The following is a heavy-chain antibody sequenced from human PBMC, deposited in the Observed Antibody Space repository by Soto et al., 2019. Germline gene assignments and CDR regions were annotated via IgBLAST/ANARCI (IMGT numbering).Heavy chain of an antibody. CDR1: GDSINSNNW. Sequence: QVQLQESGLGLVKPSGTLSLTCVVSGDSINSNNWWTWVRQPPGKGLVWVGEIYQSGTTNYNPSLKSRVTVSVDTSKNQFSLQVTSVTAAATAVYFCARGVGRSEYLVLWGSFRLDPWGQGTLVTVSS. D-gene: IGHD3-16*01. CDR2: IYQSGTT. V-gene: IGHV4-4*02. CDR3: ARGVGRSEYLVLWGSFRLDP. J-gene: IGHJ5*02.